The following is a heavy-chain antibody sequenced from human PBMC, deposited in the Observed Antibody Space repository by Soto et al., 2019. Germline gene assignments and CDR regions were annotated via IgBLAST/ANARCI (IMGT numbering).Heavy chain of an antibody. D-gene: IGHD5-12*01. CDR1: GFAFSSYW. V-gene: IGHV3-74*01. J-gene: IGHJ3*01. Sequence: EEQLVESGGGLVQPGGSLRLSCAASGFAFSSYWIHWVRQDPGKGLVWVSRINNDGSDTIYADPVKGRFTISRDNADNTLYLQMSSLRAEDTAVYFCARGGFNHVFDLWGQGTMVTVSS. CDR2: INNDGSDT. CDR3: ARGGFNHVFDL.